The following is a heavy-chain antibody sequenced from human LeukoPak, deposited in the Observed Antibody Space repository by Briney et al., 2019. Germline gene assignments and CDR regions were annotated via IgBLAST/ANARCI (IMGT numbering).Heavy chain of an antibody. D-gene: IGHD3-22*01. CDR1: GFTFSSYA. V-gene: IGHV3-23*01. J-gene: IGHJ4*02. CDR3: AKGQRYYYDSSGTLFDY. CDR2: MSGSGGST. Sequence: GGSLRLSCAASGFTFSSYAMSWVRQAPGKGLEWVSAMSGSGGSTYYADSVKGRFTISRDNSENTLYLQMNSLRAEDKAVYYCAKGQRYYYDSSGTLFDYWGQGTLVTVSS.